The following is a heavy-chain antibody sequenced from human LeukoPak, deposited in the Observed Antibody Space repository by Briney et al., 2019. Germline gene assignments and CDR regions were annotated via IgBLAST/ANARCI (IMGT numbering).Heavy chain of an antibody. CDR2: TRDKANRYTT. J-gene: IGHJ4*02. D-gene: IGHD3-10*01. V-gene: IGHV3-72*01. CDR1: VFTFSKYA. CDR3: ARSSGTSYTHSDY. Sequence: GGSLRLSCSASVFTFSKYAFHWVRQAPGKGLEWVGRTRDKANRYTTEYAASVKGRFTISRDDSKNSLYLEMNSLRTEDTAVYYCARSSGTSYTHSDYWGQGTLVTVSS.